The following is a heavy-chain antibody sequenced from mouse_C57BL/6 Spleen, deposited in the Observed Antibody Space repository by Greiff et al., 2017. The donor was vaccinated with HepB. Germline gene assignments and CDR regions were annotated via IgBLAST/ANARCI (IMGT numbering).Heavy chain of an antibody. D-gene: IGHD2-2*01. V-gene: IGHV1-54*01. CDR3: ARSLDGYNY. CDR2: INPGSGGT. CDR1: GYAFTNYL. J-gene: IGHJ2*01. Sequence: QVQLQQSGAELVRPGTSVKVSCKASGYAFTNYLIEWVKQRPGQGLEWIGVINPGSGGTNYNEKFKGKATLTADKSSSTAYMQLSSLTSEDSAVYFCARSLDGYNYWGQGTTLTVSS.